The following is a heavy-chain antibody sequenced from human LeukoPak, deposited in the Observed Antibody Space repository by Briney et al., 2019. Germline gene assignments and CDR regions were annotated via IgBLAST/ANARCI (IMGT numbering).Heavy chain of an antibody. CDR3: ARDLAARPSLGIDY. V-gene: IGHV1-18*01. D-gene: IGHD6-6*01. CDR1: GYTFTSYG. Sequence: ASVKVSCKASGYTFTSYGISWVRQAPGQGLEWMGWINAYNGNTNYAQKFQGRVTMTTDTSTSTAYTELRSLRSDDTAVYYCARDLAARPSLGIDYWGQGTLVTVSS. CDR2: INAYNGNT. J-gene: IGHJ4*02.